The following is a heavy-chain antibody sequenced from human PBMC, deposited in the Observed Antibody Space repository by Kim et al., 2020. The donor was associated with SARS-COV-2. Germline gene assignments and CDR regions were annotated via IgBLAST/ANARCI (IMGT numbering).Heavy chain of an antibody. Sequence: QKFQGRVTMTRDTSTSTVYMELSSLRSEDTAVYYCARADSSGYYKPNFDYWGQGTLVTVSS. J-gene: IGHJ4*02. V-gene: IGHV1-46*01. CDR3: ARADSSGYYKPNFDY. D-gene: IGHD3-22*01.